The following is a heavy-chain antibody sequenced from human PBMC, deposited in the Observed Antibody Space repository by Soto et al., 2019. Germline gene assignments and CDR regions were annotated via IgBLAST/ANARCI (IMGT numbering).Heavy chain of an antibody. J-gene: IGHJ3*02. D-gene: IGHD3-10*01. CDR2: IATYNDKT. Sequence: QVQLVQSGPEVKKPGASVKVSCKASGYTFNRYGITWVRQAPGQGHEWVGWIATYNDKTNYTQRFQGRLTMAKDASKSTVYLELKSLRSDDTAVYFCARAGIIDDAFDTWGQGTMVTVSS. V-gene: IGHV1-18*01. CDR3: ARAGIIDDAFDT. CDR1: GYTFNRYG.